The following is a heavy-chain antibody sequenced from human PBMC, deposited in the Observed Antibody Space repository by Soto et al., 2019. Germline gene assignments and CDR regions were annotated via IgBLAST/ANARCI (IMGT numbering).Heavy chain of an antibody. J-gene: IGHJ4*02. CDR2: LSPSGGST. Sequence: EVQLLESGGGLVQPGGSLRLSCAASGFTFISYAMTWVRQAPGKGLEWVSSLSPSGGSTYYTDSVKGRFTISRDNSKNTLYLQMDSLRAEDTAVYYCAKGWFGFDYWGQGALVTVSS. CDR3: AKGWFGFDY. D-gene: IGHD6-19*01. V-gene: IGHV3-23*01. CDR1: GFTFISYA.